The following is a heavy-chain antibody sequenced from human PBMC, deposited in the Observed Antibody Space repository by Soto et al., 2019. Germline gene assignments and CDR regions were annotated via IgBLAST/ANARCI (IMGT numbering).Heavy chain of an antibody. V-gene: IGHV1-2*04. CDR3: ARDSKGAWGYYGMDV. D-gene: IGHD7-27*01. CDR2: INPNSGGT. J-gene: IGHJ6*02. Sequence: GASVKVSCKASGYTFTGYYMHWVRQAPGQGLEWKGWINPNSGGTNYAQKFQGWVTMTRDTSISTAYMELSRLRSDDTAVYYCARDSKGAWGYYGMDVWGQGTTVTVSS. CDR1: GYTFTGYY.